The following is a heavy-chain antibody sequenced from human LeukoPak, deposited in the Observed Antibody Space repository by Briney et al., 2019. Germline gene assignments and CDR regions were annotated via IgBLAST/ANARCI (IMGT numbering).Heavy chain of an antibody. CDR3: AKDIAAWNYDTVFDY. D-gene: IGHD1-7*01. V-gene: IGHV3-9*01. Sequence: PGGSLRLPCAASGFTFDDYAMHWVRQAPGKGLEWVSGISWNSGSIGYADSVKGRFTISRDNAKNSLYLQMNSLRAEDTALYYCAKDIAAWNYDTVFDYWGQGTLVTVSS. CDR2: ISWNSGSI. CDR1: GFTFDDYA. J-gene: IGHJ4*02.